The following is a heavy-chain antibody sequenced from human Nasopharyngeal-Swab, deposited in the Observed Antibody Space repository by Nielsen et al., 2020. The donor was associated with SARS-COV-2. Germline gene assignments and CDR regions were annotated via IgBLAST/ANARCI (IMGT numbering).Heavy chain of an antibody. D-gene: IGHD3-10*01. CDR1: GGSTSSGDYY. CDR3: AHTCSMVQGVISY. J-gene: IGHJ4*02. Sequence: TLSLTCTVSGGSTSSGDYYWSWIRQPPGKALEWLALIYWDDDKRYSPSLKSRLTITKDTSKNQVVLTMTNMDPVDTATYYCAHTCSMVQGVISYWGQGTLVTVSS. CDR2: IYWDDDK. V-gene: IGHV2-5*08.